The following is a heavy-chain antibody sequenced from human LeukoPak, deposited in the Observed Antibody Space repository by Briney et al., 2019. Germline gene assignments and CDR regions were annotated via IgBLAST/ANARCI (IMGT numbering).Heavy chain of an antibody. CDR2: INSDGSST. J-gene: IGHJ4*02. Sequence: GGSLRLSCAASGFTFSTYWMHWVRQAPGKGLVWVSHINSDGSSTNYADSVKGRFTISRDNAKKTLYLQMNSLRAEDTAVYYCAGPMTKIDYWGQGTLVTVSS. CDR1: GFTFSTYW. V-gene: IGHV3-74*01. CDR3: AGPMTKIDY. D-gene: IGHD4-11*01.